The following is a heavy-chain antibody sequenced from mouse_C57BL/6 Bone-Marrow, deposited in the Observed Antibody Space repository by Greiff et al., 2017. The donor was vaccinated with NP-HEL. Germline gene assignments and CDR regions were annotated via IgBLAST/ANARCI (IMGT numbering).Heavy chain of an antibody. J-gene: IGHJ4*01. Sequence: VQLQQSGAELVKPGASVKLSCKASGYTFTSYWMHWVKQRPGRGLEWIGRIDPSGGDTKYNEKFKGKATLTVDKPSSTAYMQLSSLTSEDSAVFACAYCYNSFYYYAMDYWGQGTSVTVSS. CDR3: AYCYNSFYYYAMDY. V-gene: IGHV1-72*01. CDR1: GYTFTSYW. D-gene: IGHD1-3*01. CDR2: IDPSGGDT.